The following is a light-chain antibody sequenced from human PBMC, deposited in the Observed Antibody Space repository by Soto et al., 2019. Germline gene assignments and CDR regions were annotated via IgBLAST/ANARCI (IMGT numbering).Light chain of an antibody. CDR2: TAS. CDR3: QRGSASPFP. CDR1: QDVSTW. V-gene: IGKV1-12*02. J-gene: IGKJ3*01. Sequence: DIQMTQSPSSVSASVGDRVTITCRASQDVSTWLGWYQQKPGKAPKLLIYTASNVQSGVPSRFRGSGSGKKFPLTTRTLRPEFFATYYCQRGSASPFPFAPGTTVDVK.